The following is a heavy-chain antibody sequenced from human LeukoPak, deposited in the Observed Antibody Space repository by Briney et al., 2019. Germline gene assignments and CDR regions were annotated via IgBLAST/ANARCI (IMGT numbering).Heavy chain of an antibody. Sequence: GGSLRLSCVASGFTFSLYSMNWVRQAPGKALEWVANLRQDGRDKYYWDSVKGRFTISRDNAKNSVYLQMNSLRAEDTAIYYCVRDTGGSGSYPDYWGQGTLVTVSS. J-gene: IGHJ4*02. CDR3: VRDTGGSGSYPDY. D-gene: IGHD1-26*01. CDR1: GFTFSLYS. CDR2: LRQDGRDK. V-gene: IGHV3-7*01.